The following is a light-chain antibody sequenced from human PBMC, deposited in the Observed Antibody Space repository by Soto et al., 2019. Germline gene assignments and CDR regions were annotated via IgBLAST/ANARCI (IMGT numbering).Light chain of an antibody. CDR1: SSDIGNYNS. CDR3: SSYTTSCTLL. CDR2: EVS. V-gene: IGLV2-14*01. Sequence: QSALTQPASVSGSPGQSGTISCTGTSSDIGNYNSVSWYQQHPGKAPKLMIYEVSNRPSGVSDRFSGSKSGNTASLTISGLQAEDDADYYCSSYTTSCTLLFGGGTKVTVL. J-gene: IGLJ2*01.